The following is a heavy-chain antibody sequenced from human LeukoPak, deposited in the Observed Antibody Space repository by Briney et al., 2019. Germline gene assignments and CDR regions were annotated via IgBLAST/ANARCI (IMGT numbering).Heavy chain of an antibody. V-gene: IGHV3-48*02. Sequence: GGSLRLSCAASGFTFTTYSMNWVRQAPGKGLEWVSYISGSSSTIYYADSVKGRFTISRDSAKNSLYLQMNSLRDEDTAVYYCARLWGYCSGGSCYSTPYWGQGTLVTVSS. CDR1: GFTFTTYS. CDR2: ISGSSSTI. J-gene: IGHJ4*02. CDR3: ARLWGYCSGGSCYSTPY. D-gene: IGHD2-15*01.